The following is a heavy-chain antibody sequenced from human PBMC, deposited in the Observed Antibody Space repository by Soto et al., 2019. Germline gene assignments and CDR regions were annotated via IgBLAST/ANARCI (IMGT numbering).Heavy chain of an antibody. Sequence: SETLSLTCTVSGGSISSYYWSWIRQPPGKGLEWIGYIYYSGSTNYNPSLKSRVTISVDTSKNQFSLKLSSVTAADTAVYYCARWPGPTVTTNDDAFDIWGQGTMVTVSS. CDR3: ARWPGPTVTTNDDAFDI. J-gene: IGHJ3*02. V-gene: IGHV4-59*01. CDR1: GGSISSYY. CDR2: IYYSGST. D-gene: IGHD4-17*01.